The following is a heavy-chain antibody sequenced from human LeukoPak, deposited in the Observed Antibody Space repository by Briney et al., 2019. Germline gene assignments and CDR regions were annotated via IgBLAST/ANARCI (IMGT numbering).Heavy chain of an antibody. Sequence: SETLSLTCTVSGGSISSYYWSWIRQPPGKGLEWIGYIYYSGSTNYNPSPKSRVTISVDTSKNQFPLKLSSVTAADTAVYYCARRGVGAGFDYWGQGTLVTVSS. CDR2: IYYSGST. D-gene: IGHD1-26*01. CDR1: GGSISSYY. CDR3: ARRGVGAGFDY. J-gene: IGHJ4*02. V-gene: IGHV4-59*01.